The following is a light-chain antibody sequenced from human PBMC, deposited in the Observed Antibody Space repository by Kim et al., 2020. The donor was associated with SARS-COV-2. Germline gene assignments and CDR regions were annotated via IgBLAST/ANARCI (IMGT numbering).Light chain of an antibody. V-gene: IGLV3-21*01. CDR1: NIGGHS. Sequence: SYELTQPPSVSVAPGQTARITCGGNNIGGHSVHWYQQKPGQAPVLVIYYDSDRPSGIPERFSGSKAATTATLTISRVEAVDEADYYRPVWDTDTDDYVFG. CDR2: YDS. CDR3: PVWDTDTDDYV. J-gene: IGLJ1*01.